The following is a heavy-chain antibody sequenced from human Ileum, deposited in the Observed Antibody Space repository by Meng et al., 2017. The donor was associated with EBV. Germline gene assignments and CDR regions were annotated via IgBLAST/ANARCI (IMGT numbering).Heavy chain of an antibody. CDR2: INHSGST. D-gene: IGHD6-13*01. CDR3: ARGFYTYGSSCFDY. CDR1: GGSFSGYD. V-gene: IGHV4-34*01. J-gene: IGHJ4*02. Sequence: QGQLQQWGAGLLNPSATLSLTVAVYGGSFSGYDWNWIRQPPGKGLEWIGEINHSGSTNYNPSLKSRVTISVDKNQFSLKLSSVTAADTAVYYCARGFYTYGSSCFDYWGQGTLVTVSS.